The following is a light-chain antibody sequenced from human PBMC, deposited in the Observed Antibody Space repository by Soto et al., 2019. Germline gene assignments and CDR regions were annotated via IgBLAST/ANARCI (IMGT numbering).Light chain of an antibody. J-gene: IGKJ1*01. Sequence: DIQMTQSPSSLSAYVGDRVTITCQASQDISNYLNWYQQKPGKAPKLLIYDASNLETGVPSRFSGSGSGTDFTFTISSLQPEDIATYYCQQYDNLRRTFGQGTKVEIK. CDR1: QDISNY. CDR2: DAS. V-gene: IGKV1-33*01. CDR3: QQYDNLRRT.